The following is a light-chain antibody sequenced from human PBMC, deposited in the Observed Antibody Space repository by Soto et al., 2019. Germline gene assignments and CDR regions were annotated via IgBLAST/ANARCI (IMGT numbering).Light chain of an antibody. J-gene: IGLJ2*01. Sequence: QSALTQPAAVSGSPGQSISISCTGTSSDVGSYNLVSWYQQHPGKAPKLMIYEVDKRPSGVSNRFSGSKSGNTASLTISGLQAEDEADYYCCSYANSITFVIFGGGTKVTV. CDR3: CSYANSITFVI. CDR2: EVD. CDR1: SSDVGSYNL. V-gene: IGLV2-23*02.